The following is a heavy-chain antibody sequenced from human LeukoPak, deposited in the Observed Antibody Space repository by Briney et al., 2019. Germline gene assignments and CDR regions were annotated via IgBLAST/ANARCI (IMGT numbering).Heavy chain of an antibody. CDR2: IYTSGST. CDR3: ATSHGGAFDI. CDR1: GGSISSGSYY. V-gene: IGHV4-61*02. D-gene: IGHD3-3*01. Sequence: PSETLSLTCTVSGGSISSGSYYWSWIRQPAGKGLEWIGRIYTSGSTDYNPSLKSRVTISVDTSKNQFSLKLSPVTAADTAVYYCATSHGGAFDIWGQGTMVTVSS. J-gene: IGHJ3*02.